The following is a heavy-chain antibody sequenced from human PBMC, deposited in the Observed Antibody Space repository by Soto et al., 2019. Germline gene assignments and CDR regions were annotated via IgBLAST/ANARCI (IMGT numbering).Heavy chain of an antibody. J-gene: IGHJ4*02. D-gene: IGHD2-15*01. V-gene: IGHV4-39*01. Sequence: SETLSLTCTVSGGSISSSSYYWAWIRQPPGKGLEWIGSIYYSGSTYYNPSLKSRVTISVDTSKNQFSLKLSSVTAADTAVYYCERRDCSGGSCFVDYWGQGTLVTVSS. CDR1: GGSISSSSYY. CDR2: IYYSGST. CDR3: ERRDCSGGSCFVDY.